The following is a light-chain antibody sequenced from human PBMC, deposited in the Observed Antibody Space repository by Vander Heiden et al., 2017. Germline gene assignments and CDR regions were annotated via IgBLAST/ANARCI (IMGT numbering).Light chain of an antibody. J-gene: IGKJ4*01. V-gene: IGKV1-39*01. CDR2: VAS. Sequence: TQSPPSLSASVGDRVTITCRASQSISRCLNWYQQKPGRAPNLLIYVASTLQSGVPSRFSGSGSGTDFTLTISRLQPEDFATYYCQQTDNTPVTFGGGTKVEVK. CDR3: QQTDNTPVT. CDR1: QSISRC.